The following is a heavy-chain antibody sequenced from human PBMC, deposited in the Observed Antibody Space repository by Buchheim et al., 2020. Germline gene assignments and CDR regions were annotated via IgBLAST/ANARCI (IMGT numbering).Heavy chain of an antibody. CDR2: ITSSSSYI. Sequence: ELQLVESGGGLVKPGGSLRLSCAASGFTFSTYSMSWVRQAPGKGLEWVSSITSSSSYIYYADSVKGRFTISRYNAKNSLYLQMNSLRADDTAVYYCARDLPGDKYGMDFWGQGTT. CDR1: GFTFSTYS. CDR3: ARDLPGDKYGMDF. V-gene: IGHV3-21*01. J-gene: IGHJ6*02.